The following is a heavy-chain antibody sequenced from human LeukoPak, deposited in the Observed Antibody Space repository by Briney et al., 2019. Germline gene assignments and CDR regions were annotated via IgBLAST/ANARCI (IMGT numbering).Heavy chain of an antibody. CDR1: VYTFTGYS. CDR2: INPNTGGT. J-gene: IGHJ4*02. CDR3: ARAPDYDYVWGTYRLGY. D-gene: IGHD3-16*02. V-gene: IGHV1-2*02. Sequence: GASVKVSCKPSVYTFTGYSTDWVRQAPGQGLEWMGWINPNTGGTNYAQKFQGRVTMTRDTSISTVYMELSSLRFDDTAVFYCARAPDYDYVWGTYRLGYWGQGTLVTVSS.